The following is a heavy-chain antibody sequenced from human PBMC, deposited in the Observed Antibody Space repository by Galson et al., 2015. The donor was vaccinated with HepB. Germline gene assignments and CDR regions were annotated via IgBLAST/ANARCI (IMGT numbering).Heavy chain of an antibody. Sequence: SLRLSCAASGFTLSNYAMHWVRQAPGKGLEWVAVISYDGSNKYYADSVKGRFTISRDNSKNTLYLQMNSLRAEDTAVYYCARNIHCSGGNCYDYYYYGMDVWGQGTTVTVSS. CDR2: ISYDGSNK. D-gene: IGHD2-15*01. V-gene: IGHV3-30*04. CDR1: GFTLSNYA. CDR3: ARNIHCSGGNCYDYYYYGMDV. J-gene: IGHJ6*02.